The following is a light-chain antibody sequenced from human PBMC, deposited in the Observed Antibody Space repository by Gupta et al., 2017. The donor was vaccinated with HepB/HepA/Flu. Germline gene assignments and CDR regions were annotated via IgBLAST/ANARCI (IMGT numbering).Light chain of an antibody. CDR1: QSVSSY. CDR2: DAS. J-gene: IGKJ3*01. CDR3: QQRSNWLPFT. Sequence: ELVLTQSPATLSLSPGERATLSCRASQSVSSYLAWYQQKPGQAPRLLIYDASNRATGIPARFSGSGSGTDFTLTISSLEPEDFAVYYCQQRSNWLPFTFGPGTKVDIK. V-gene: IGKV3-11*01.